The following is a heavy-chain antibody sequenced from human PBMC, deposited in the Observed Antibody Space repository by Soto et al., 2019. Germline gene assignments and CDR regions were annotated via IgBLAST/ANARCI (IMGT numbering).Heavy chain of an antibody. Sequence: TLSLTCTVSGGSISSGGYYWSWIRRHPGKGLEWIGYIYYSGSTYYNPSLKSRATISVDMSKNQFSLKLSSVTAADTAVYYCARRDQNWFDPWGQGTLVTVSS. CDR3: ARRDQNWFDP. V-gene: IGHV4-31*03. CDR2: IYYSGST. CDR1: GGSISSGGYY. J-gene: IGHJ5*02.